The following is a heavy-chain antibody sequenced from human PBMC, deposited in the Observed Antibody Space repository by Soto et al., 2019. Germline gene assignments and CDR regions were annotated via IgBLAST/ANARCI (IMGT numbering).Heavy chain of an antibody. CDR2: ISASGDAT. CDR1: GFAFSDFG. D-gene: IGHD3-3*01. V-gene: IGHV3-23*01. CDR3: AKKITIYAVDTADY. J-gene: IGHJ4*01. Sequence: GGSLRLSCAASGFAFSDFGMSWVRQAPGKGLEWVSVISASGDATYYAASVKGRFTLSRDNSKNTLYLQMNSLTVADTAVYYCAKKITIYAVDTADYWGHGTQVTVYS.